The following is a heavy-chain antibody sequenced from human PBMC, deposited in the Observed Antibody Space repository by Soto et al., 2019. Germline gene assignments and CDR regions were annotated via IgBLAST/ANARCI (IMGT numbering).Heavy chain of an antibody. CDR1: GSIFTGYG. J-gene: IGHJ4*02. V-gene: IGHV3-33*01. Sequence: GGSLRLSCAASGSIFTGYGMHWVRQAPGKGLEWVAVIWFDGSNKYYADSVKGRFTISRDNSKNMLYLQMNSLRVEDTAVYYCARGAAGTFNPWGQGTLVTVSS. D-gene: IGHD6-19*01. CDR2: IWFDGSNK. CDR3: ARGAAGTFNP.